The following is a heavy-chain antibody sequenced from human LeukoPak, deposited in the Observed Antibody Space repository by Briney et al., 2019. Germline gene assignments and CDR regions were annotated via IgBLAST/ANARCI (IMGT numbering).Heavy chain of an antibody. CDR1: GFTFSIYS. J-gene: IGHJ4*02. CDR2: ISSGSSTI. Sequence: GGSLRFSCAASGFTFSIYSMNWVRQAPGKGLEWVSYISSGSSTIYYADSVKGRFTISRDNAKNSLYLQMNSLRDEDTAVYYCARDSHDYGDYGMRHFDCWGQGTLVTVSS. D-gene: IGHD4-17*01. V-gene: IGHV3-48*02. CDR3: ARDSHDYGDYGMRHFDC.